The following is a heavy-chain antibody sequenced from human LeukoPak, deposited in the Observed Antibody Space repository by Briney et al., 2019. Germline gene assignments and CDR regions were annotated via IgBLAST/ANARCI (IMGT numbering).Heavy chain of an antibody. D-gene: IGHD3-10*01. J-gene: IGHJ4*02. V-gene: IGHV3-66*01. CDR1: GFTVSSNY. Sequence: GGSLRLSCAASGFTVSSNYMSCVRQAPGKGLEWVSVIYSGGSTYYADSVKGRFTISRDNSKNTLYLQMNSLRAEDTAVYYWAGGYYESFGGYWGQGTLVTVSS. CDR3: AGGYYESFGGY. CDR2: IYSGGST.